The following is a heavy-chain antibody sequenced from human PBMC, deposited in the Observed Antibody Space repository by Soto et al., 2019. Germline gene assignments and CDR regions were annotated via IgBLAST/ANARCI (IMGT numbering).Heavy chain of an antibody. CDR1: AFTFNSNS. Sequence: PGGALRLSCAASAFTFNSNSMRWVRQAPGKGLEWVSAISGRDGSTFYADSVKGRFTISRDNAKNSLYLQMNSLRAEDTAVYYCAKDHKWAVVPCLFQHWRQGTLVSVSS. CDR2: ISGRDGST. D-gene: IGHD1-26*01. J-gene: IGHJ1*01. V-gene: IGHV3-23*01. CDR3: AKDHKWAVVPCLFQH.